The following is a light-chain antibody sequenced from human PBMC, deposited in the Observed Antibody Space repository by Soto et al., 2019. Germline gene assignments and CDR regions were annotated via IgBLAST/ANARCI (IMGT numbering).Light chain of an antibody. J-gene: IGLJ1*01. CDR1: NSDVGASVY. CDR3: SSFTGTSSQFV. Sequence: QSALTQPASVSGSPEQSISFSCTGSNSDVGASVYVSWYQQHPGRAPRLMIYEVNNRPSGVSTRFSGSKSGNTASLTISGLQAEDEADYYCSSFTGTSSQFVFGSGTKVTVL. V-gene: IGLV2-14*01. CDR2: EVN.